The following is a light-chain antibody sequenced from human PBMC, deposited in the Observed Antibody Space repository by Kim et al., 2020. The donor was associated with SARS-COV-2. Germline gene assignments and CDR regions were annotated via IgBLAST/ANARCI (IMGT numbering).Light chain of an antibody. CDR2: AAS. V-gene: IGKV1D-13*01. CDR1: QGISSS. J-gene: IGKJ5*01. Sequence: AIQLTQSPSSLSASVGDTVTITCRASQGISSSLVWYQQRPGRAPKLLINAASTLGSGVPSRFSGSRSGTDFTLTISSVQPEDSATYYCQQVQNYPITCGQGTQLEIK. CDR3: QQVQNYPIT.